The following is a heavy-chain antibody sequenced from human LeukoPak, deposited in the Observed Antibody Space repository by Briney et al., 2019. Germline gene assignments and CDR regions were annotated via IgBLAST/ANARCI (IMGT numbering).Heavy chain of an antibody. V-gene: IGHV3-43D*03. CDR3: ARNLGDSSSWGAGY. J-gene: IGHJ4*02. CDR2: ISWDGGST. D-gene: IGHD6-6*01. Sequence: RPGGSLRLSCAASGFTFDDYAMHWVRQAPGKGLEWVSLISWDGGSTYYGDSVKGRFTISRDNSKNSLYLQMDSLRTEDTALYYCARNLGDSSSWGAGYWGQGTLVTVSS. CDR1: GFTFDDYA.